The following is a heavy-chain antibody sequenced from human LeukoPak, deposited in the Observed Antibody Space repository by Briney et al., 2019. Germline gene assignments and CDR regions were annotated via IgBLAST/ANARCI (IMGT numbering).Heavy chain of an antibody. CDR3: ARSWSSGYYFDF. Sequence: GGSLRLSCAASGFTFGRSWMSWVRQVPGRGLEWLANITQDGSDKTILDSVKGRFTISRDNAKDSLYLQMNSLRAEDTAVYYCARSWSSGYYFDFWGQGTLVTVSS. CDR1: GFTFGRSW. CDR2: ITQDGSDK. V-gene: IGHV3-7*01. D-gene: IGHD3-22*01. J-gene: IGHJ4*02.